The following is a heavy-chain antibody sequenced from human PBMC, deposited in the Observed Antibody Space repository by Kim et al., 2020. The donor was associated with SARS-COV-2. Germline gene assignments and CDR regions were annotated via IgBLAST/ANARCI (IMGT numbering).Heavy chain of an antibody. J-gene: IGHJ3*02. Sequence: GGSLRLSCAASGFTFSSYAMHWVRQAPGKGLEWVAVISYDGSNKYYADSVKGRFTISRDNSKNTLYLQMNSLRAEDTAVYYCARDCGGDCYQSAFDIWG. CDR3: ARDCGGDCYQSAFDI. V-gene: IGHV3-30-3*01. CDR2: ISYDGSNK. CDR1: GFTFSSYA. D-gene: IGHD2-21*01.